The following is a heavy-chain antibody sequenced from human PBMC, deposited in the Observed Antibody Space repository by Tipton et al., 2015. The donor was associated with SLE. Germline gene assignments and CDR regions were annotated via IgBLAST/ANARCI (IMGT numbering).Heavy chain of an antibody. CDR2: ISSSGSTI. CDR1: GFTFSSYE. V-gene: IGHV3-48*03. D-gene: IGHD3-10*01. CDR3: ARDQGSVYNWFDP. Sequence: LSLTCVASGFTFSSYEMNWVRQAPGKGLEWVSYISSSGSTIYYADSVKGRFTISRDNAKNSLYLQMNSLRAEDTAVYYCARDQGSVYNWFDPWGQGTLVTVSS. J-gene: IGHJ5*02.